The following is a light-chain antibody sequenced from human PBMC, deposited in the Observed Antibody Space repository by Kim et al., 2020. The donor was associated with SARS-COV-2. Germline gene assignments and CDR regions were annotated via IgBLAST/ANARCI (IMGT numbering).Light chain of an antibody. Sequence: GDQVACTCRAGQCISRSLAWYEKKPGKAPELLNYDASSLQRCVPSGCSGCGSGTECTLPIAAQQPEDFATYYCQPHTAYPPTFGGGNKVDIK. CDR2: DAS. CDR3: QPHTAYPPT. CDR1: QCISRS. V-gene: IGKV1-9*01. J-gene: IGKJ4*01.